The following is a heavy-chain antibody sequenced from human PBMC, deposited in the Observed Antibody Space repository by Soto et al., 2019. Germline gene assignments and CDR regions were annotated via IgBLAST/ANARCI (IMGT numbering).Heavy chain of an antibody. D-gene: IGHD2-21*02. CDR1: GYSFTSYW. V-gene: IGHV5-51*01. Sequence: GESLKISCKGSGYSFTSYWIGWVRQMPGKGLEWMGIIYPGDSDTRYSPSFQGQVTISADKSISTAYLQWSSLKASDTAMYYCARRLAYCGGDCYDAFDIWGQGTMVTVSS. CDR2: IYPGDSDT. J-gene: IGHJ3*02. CDR3: ARRLAYCGGDCYDAFDI.